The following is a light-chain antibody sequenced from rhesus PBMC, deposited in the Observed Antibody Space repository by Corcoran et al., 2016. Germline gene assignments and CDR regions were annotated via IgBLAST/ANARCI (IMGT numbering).Light chain of an antibody. CDR2: DAF. J-gene: IGKJ4*01. V-gene: IGKV1-38*01. Sequence: DIQLTQSPSSLAATVGDRVTITCRASQGISSYLAWDQQKPGKAPKLLIYDAFNLQSGVPSRVSGSGSGTEFTLTLSSLPPDDFAVYYCQQRNSYPLTFGGGTKVELK. CDR1: QGISSY. CDR3: QQRNSYPLT.